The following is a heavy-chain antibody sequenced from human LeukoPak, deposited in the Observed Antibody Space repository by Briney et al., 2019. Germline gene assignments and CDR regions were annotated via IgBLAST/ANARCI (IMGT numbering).Heavy chain of an antibody. CDR2: IYYSGST. D-gene: IGHD2-2*01. CDR3: ARQGGQLLLIDY. V-gene: IGHV4-39*01. CDR1: GGSISSSSYY. Sequence: SETLSLTCTVSGGSISSSSYYWGWIRQPPGKGLEWIGSIYYSGSTYYNPSLKSRVTISVDTSKNQFSLKLNSVTAADTAVYYCARQGGQLLLIDYWGQGTLVTVSS. J-gene: IGHJ4*02.